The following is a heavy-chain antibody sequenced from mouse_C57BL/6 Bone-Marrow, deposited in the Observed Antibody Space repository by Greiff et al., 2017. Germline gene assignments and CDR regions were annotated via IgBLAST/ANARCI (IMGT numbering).Heavy chain of an antibody. CDR1: GYTFNSYW. CDR3: ARDSLFYFDY. CDR2: IDPSDSYT. Sequence: QVQLQQSGAELVMPGTSVKLSYKASGYTFNSYWMHWVKQRPGQGLEWIGEIDPSDSYTNYNQKFKGKSTLTVDKSSSTAYMQLSSLTSEDAAVYDCARDSLFYFDYWGQGTTLTVSS. V-gene: IGHV1-69*01. J-gene: IGHJ2*01.